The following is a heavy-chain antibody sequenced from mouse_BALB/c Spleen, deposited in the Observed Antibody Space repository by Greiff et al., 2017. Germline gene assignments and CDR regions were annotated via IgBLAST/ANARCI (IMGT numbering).Heavy chain of an antibody. D-gene: IGHD2-14*01. Sequence: EVMLVESGGGLVKPGGSLKLSCAASGFTFSSYTMSWVRQTPEKRLEWVATISSGGSYTYYPDSVKGRFTISRDNAKNTLYLQMSSLKSEDTAMYYCTRDKGNRYPAWFAYWGQGTLVTVSA. V-gene: IGHV5-6-4*01. CDR1: GFTFSSYT. CDR2: ISSGGSYT. CDR3: TRDKGNRYPAWFAY. J-gene: IGHJ3*01.